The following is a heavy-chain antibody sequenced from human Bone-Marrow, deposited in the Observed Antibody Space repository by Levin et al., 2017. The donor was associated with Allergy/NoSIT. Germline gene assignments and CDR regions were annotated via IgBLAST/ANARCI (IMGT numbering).Heavy chain of an antibody. J-gene: IGHJ4*02. V-gene: IGHV3-48*03. CDR3: AREGSYYFDY. CDR2: ISSSGSTI. Sequence: PGESLKISCAVSGFTFSSYEMIWVRQAPGKGLEWISYISSSGSTIYYADSVKGRFTISRDNAKNSLYLQMNSLRAEDTAVYYCAREGSYYFDYWGQGTLVTVSS. CDR1: GFTFSSYE.